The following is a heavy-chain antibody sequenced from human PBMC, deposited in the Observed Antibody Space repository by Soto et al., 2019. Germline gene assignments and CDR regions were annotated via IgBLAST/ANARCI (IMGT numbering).Heavy chain of an antibody. CDR2: INHSGST. CDR3: ARTRADIVVVPAAKGSNWFDP. J-gene: IGHJ5*02. Sequence: QVQLQQWGAGLLKPSETLSLTCAVYGGSFSGYYWSWIRQPPGKGLEWIGEINHSGSTNYNPSLKSRVTISVDTSKNQFSLKLSTVTAAATAVYYCARTRADIVVVPAAKGSNWFDPWGQGTLVTVSS. CDR1: GGSFSGYY. V-gene: IGHV4-34*01. D-gene: IGHD2-2*01.